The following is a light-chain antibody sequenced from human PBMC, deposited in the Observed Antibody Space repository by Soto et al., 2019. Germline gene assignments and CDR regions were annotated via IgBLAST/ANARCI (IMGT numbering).Light chain of an antibody. V-gene: IGKV3D-20*02. CDR2: DTS. J-gene: IGKJ5*01. CDR1: QSITSKY. Sequence: EIVMTQSPGTLSLSPGERATLSCRASQSITSKYITWYQQKPGQAPRLLIYDTSSRATGIPDRFTGSGSGTDFSLTISSLEPEDFGVYFCHQRNKFGQGTRLEIK. CDR3: HQRNK.